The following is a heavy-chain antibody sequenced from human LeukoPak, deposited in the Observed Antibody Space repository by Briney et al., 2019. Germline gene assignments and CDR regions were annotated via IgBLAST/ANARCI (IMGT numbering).Heavy chain of an antibody. CDR1: GFTFSSYS. D-gene: IGHD4-17*01. CDR2: IKQDGSEK. CDR3: ARNYGDLDY. V-gene: IGHV3-7*01. Sequence: GGSLRLSCAASGFTFSSYSMNWVRQAPGKGLEWVANIKQDGSEKYYVDSVKGRFTISRDNAKNSLYLQMNSLRAEDTAVYYCARNYGDLDYWGQGTLVTVSS. J-gene: IGHJ4*02.